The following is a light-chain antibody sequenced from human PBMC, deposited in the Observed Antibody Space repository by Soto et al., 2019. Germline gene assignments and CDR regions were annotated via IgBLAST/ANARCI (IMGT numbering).Light chain of an antibody. V-gene: IGKV3-15*01. CDR3: QQRSNWPTIT. J-gene: IGKJ5*01. Sequence: EILMTQYPATLSVSPGETATLSCRASQSVYNKLAWYQQRPGQAPRLLIHGASTRATGVPAKVSGSGSGTEFTLTISSLETEDFAVYYCQQRSNWPTITFGHGTRLEIK. CDR2: GAS. CDR1: QSVYNK.